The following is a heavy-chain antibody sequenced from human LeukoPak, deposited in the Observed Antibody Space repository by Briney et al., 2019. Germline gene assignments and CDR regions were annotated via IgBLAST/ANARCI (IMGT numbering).Heavy chain of an antibody. V-gene: IGHV3-7*04. Sequence: RGSLRLSCTASPFTFSGYWMHWVRQAPGKGLEWVANIEGDGSDQYYVDSVKGRFTISRDNAKNSLYLQMNSLRVEDTAVYYCARARTFDIWGQGTIVTVST. CDR3: ARARTFDI. CDR1: PFTFSGYW. CDR2: IEGDGSDQ. J-gene: IGHJ3*02.